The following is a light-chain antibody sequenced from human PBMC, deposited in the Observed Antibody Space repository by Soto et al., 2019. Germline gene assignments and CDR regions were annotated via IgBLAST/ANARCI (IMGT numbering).Light chain of an antibody. CDR1: QSVSSSF. CDR2: DAS. CDR3: QQRRKWPGT. J-gene: IGKJ5*01. V-gene: IGKV3-11*01. Sequence: EIVLTQSPGTLSLSPGERATLSCRASQSVSSSFLAWYRQKPGQAPRLLIYDASNRASGIPPRFSGSGSGTDFTLTISSLEPEDFAIYYCQQRRKWPGTFGQGTRLEI.